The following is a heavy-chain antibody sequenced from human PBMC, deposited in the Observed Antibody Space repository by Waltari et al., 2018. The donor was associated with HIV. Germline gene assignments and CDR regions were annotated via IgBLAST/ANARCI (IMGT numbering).Heavy chain of an antibody. CDR2: ITGSSSYR. D-gene: IGHD3-22*01. CDR1: GFSLSSYT. Sequence: EVQLVESGGGLVKPGGSLRLSCAASGFSLSSYTLYWFRQAPGKGLEWVSSITGSSSYRFYADSVKGRFSSSRDNAQNSLHLQRNSLRAEDSAVYYCARPSYYYDRDAYLEYFQYWGQGTLVTVSS. CDR3: ARPSYYYDRDAYLEYFQY. J-gene: IGHJ1*01. V-gene: IGHV3-21*01.